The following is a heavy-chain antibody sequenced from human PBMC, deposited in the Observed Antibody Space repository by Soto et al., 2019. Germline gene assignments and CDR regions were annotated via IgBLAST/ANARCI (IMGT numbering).Heavy chain of an antibody. V-gene: IGHV3-30*19. Sequence: QVQLVESGGGVVQPGTSLRLSCAASGFRFKSLVMHGVRQAPGKGLEWVAFTSYDGNNKDYGDSVKGRFTVSRDNSQNTLHLQMDFLRPEDTALYYCARWGTTGGFDLWGQGTLVSVSS. CDR1: GFRFKSLV. CDR2: TSYDGNNK. CDR3: ARWGTTGGFDL. J-gene: IGHJ4*02. D-gene: IGHD3-16*01.